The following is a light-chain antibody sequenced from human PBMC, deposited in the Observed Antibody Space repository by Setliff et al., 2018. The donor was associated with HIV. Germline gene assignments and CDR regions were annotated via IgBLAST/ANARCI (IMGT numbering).Light chain of an antibody. Sequence: QSALAQPPSASGSPGQSVTLSCTGTSSDVGGYNYVSWYQHHPGEAPKLMIYEVSQRPSGVPDRFSGSKSCNTASLTVSGLQAEDEADYYCSSYAGSNSRVFGGGTKVT. V-gene: IGLV2-8*01. J-gene: IGLJ2*01. CDR3: SSYAGSNSRV. CDR1: SSDVGGYNY. CDR2: EVS.